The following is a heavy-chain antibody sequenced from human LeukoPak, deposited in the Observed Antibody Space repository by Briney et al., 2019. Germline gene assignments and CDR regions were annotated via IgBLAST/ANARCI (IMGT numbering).Heavy chain of an antibody. CDR3: ARGPSGWYLDFYT. V-gene: IGHV1-69*13. CDR1: GGAFSSYA. Sequence: SVKVSCKASGGAFSSYAISWVRQAPGQGLEWMGGIIPIFGTANYAQKFQGRVTITADESTSTAYMELSSLRSEDTAVYYCARGPSGWYLDFYTWGQGTLVTVS. CDR2: IIPIFGTA. D-gene: IGHD6-19*01. J-gene: IGHJ4*02.